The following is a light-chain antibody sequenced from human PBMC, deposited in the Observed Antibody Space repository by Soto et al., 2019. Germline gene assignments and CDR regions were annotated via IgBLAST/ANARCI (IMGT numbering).Light chain of an antibody. J-gene: IGLJ2*01. CDR1: SRDVGGY. Sequence: QSALTQPASVSGSPGQSITISCTGTSRDVGGYVSWYQQHPGKAPKLMIYEVSNRPSGVSNRLSGSKSGNTASLTISGLQAEDEADYYCRSYTSSNTVVFGGGTKVTVL. CDR2: EVS. V-gene: IGLV2-14*01. CDR3: RSYTSSNTVV.